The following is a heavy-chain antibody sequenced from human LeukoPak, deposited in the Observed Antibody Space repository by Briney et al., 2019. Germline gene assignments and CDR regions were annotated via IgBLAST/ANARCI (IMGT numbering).Heavy chain of an antibody. V-gene: IGHV4-59*01. D-gene: IGHD3-22*01. CDR2: IYYSGST. Sequence: SETLSLTCTVSGGSISNYYWSWIRQPPGKGLEWIGNIYYSGSTNYNPSLKSRVTISVDTSKNQFSLKLSSVTAADTAVYYCTRGSIAYYYMDVWGKGTTVTISS. J-gene: IGHJ6*03. CDR3: TRGSIAYYYMDV. CDR1: GGSISNYY.